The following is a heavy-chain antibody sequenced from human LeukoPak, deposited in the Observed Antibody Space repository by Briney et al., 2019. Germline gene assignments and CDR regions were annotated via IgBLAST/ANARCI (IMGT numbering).Heavy chain of an antibody. CDR3: ARGSVGARSNYVGARHYYFDY. V-gene: IGHV1-2*04. J-gene: IGHJ4*02. D-gene: IGHD4-11*01. CDR1: GYTLTGYY. Sequence: ASVKVSCKASGYTLTGYYMHWVRQAPGQGLEWMGWINPNSGGTNYAQKFQGWVTMTRDTSISTAYMELSRLRSDDTAVYYCARGSVGARSNYVGARHYYFDYWGQGTLVTVSS. CDR2: INPNSGGT.